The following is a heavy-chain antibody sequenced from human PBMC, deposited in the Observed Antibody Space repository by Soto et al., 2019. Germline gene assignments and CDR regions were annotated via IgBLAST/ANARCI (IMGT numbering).Heavy chain of an antibody. CDR3: ARARYYCRGTSCYYFDY. J-gene: IGHJ4*02. D-gene: IGHD2-2*01. Sequence: SETLSLTCTVSGGSISSGGYYWSWIRQDPGKGLEWIGYIYYSGSTYYNPSLKSRVTISVDMSKNQFSLQLSSVTAADTAVYYCARARYYCRGTSCYYFDYWGQGTLVTVSS. CDR1: GGSISSGGYY. V-gene: IGHV4-31*03. CDR2: IYYSGST.